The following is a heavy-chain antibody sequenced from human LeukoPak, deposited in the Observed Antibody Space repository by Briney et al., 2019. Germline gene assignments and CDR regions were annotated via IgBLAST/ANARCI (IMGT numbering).Heavy chain of an antibody. CDR1: GYTFTSYG. J-gene: IGHJ4*02. V-gene: IGHV1-18*01. D-gene: IGHD5-12*01. Sequence: GASVKVSCKASGYTFTSYGISWVRQVPGQGLEWMGWISAYNGNTNYAQKLQGRVTMTTDTSTSTAYMELRSLRSDDTAVYYCARVPPGYQPYYFDYWGQGTLVTVSS. CDR2: ISAYNGNT. CDR3: ARVPPGYQPYYFDY.